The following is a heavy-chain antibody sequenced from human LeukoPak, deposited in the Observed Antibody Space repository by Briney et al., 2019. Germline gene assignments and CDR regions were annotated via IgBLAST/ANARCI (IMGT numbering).Heavy chain of an antibody. CDR1: GFTFNSYW. V-gene: IGHV3-74*01. D-gene: IGHD2-8*01. CDR3: ARDRLTNDAFDI. Sequence: GGSLRLSGAASGFTFNSYWMHWVRQAPGKGLVWVSRINSDGSGTSDADFVKGRFTISRDNSKNTLYLQMNSLRAEDTAMYYCARDRLTNDAFDIWGQGTMVTVSS. J-gene: IGHJ3*02. CDR2: INSDGSGT.